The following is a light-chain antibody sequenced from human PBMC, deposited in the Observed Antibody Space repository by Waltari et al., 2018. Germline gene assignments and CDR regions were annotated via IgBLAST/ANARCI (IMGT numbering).Light chain of an antibody. CDR3: QSADSSGTHVI. CDR2: KDT. Sequence: QPPPVPGSPGQTAGTTGSGDFFPKHLFIWYQQNPGQAPVVVIKKDTERPSGIPERFSGSSSGTTVTLTISGVQAEDEADYYCQSADSSGTHVIFGGGTKLTVL. V-gene: IGLV3-25*03. CDR1: FFPKHL. J-gene: IGLJ2*01.